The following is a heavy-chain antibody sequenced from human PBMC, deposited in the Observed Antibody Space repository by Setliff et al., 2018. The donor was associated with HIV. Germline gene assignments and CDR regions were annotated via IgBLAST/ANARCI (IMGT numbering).Heavy chain of an antibody. CDR3: AKELAASGLGYFDS. V-gene: IGHV3-48*01. CDR1: GFTFSSYS. Sequence: PGGSLRLSCAASGFTFSSYSMNWVRQAPGKGLEWVSYISSSSSSIIYYADSVKGRFTISRDNAKNTVYLQMNSLRAEDTAEYYCAKELAASGLGYFDSWGRGILVTVSS. J-gene: IGHJ4*02. D-gene: IGHD3-22*01. CDR2: ISSSSSSII.